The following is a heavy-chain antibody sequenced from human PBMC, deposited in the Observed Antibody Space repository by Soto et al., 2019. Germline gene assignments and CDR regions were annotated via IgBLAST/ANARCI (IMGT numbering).Heavy chain of an antibody. Sequence: QLQLQESGPGLVKPSETLSLTCTVSGGSISSSSYYWGWIRQPPGKGLEWIGSIYYSGSTYYNPSLKNRVTISVDTSKNQFSLKLSSVTAADTAVYYCAREHDYGDYGAFDIWGQGTMVTVSS. CDR3: AREHDYGDYGAFDI. CDR2: IYYSGST. CDR1: GGSISSSSYY. V-gene: IGHV4-39*01. D-gene: IGHD4-17*01. J-gene: IGHJ3*02.